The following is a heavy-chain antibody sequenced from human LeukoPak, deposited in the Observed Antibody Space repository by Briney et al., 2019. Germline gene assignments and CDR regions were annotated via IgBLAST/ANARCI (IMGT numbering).Heavy chain of an antibody. Sequence: GGSLRLSCAASGFTFSSYSMNWVRQAPGKGLEWVSTISSSSSYIYYADSVKGRFTISRDNAKNSLYLQMNSLRAEDTAVYYCARVVHKLFGVVISYYFDYWGQGTLVTVSS. V-gene: IGHV3-21*01. CDR1: GFTFSSYS. CDR2: ISSSSSYI. CDR3: ARVVHKLFGVVISYYFDY. D-gene: IGHD3-3*01. J-gene: IGHJ4*02.